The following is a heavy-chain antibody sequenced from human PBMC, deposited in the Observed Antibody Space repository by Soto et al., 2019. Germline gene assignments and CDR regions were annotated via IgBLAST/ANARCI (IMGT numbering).Heavy chain of an antibody. CDR3: AHSLIGYYYDSSGSNWFDP. J-gene: IGHJ5*02. V-gene: IGHV2-5*02. D-gene: IGHD3-22*01. Sequence: QITLKDSGPTLVKPTQTLTLTCTLSGFSLSTSGVGVGWIRQPPGKALEWLALIYWDDDKRYSPSLKSRLTITKDTSKNQVVLTMTNMDPVDTATYYCAHSLIGYYYDSSGSNWFDPWGQGTLVTVSS. CDR1: GFSLSTSGVG. CDR2: IYWDDDK.